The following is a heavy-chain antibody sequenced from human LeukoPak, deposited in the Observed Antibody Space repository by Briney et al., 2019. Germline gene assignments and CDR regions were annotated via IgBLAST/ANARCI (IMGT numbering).Heavy chain of an antibody. V-gene: IGHV3-23*01. D-gene: IGHD5-12*01. J-gene: IGHJ4*02. CDR1: GFTFSSYA. Sequence: AGGSLGLSCAASGFTFSSYAMSWVRQAPGKGLEWVSAISGSGGSTYYADSVKGRFTISRDNSKNTLYLQMNSLRAEDTAVYYCAKAGKAATITVYFDYWGQGTLVTVSS. CDR3: AKAGKAATITVYFDY. CDR2: ISGSGGST.